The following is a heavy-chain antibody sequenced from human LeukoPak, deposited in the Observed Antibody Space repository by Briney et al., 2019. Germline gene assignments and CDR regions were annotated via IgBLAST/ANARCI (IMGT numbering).Heavy chain of an antibody. J-gene: IGHJ3*02. CDR3: ARHYGSGSAGGAFDI. Sequence: SETLSLTCTVSGGSISSSSYYWGWIRQPPGKGLEWIGSIYYSGSTYYNPSLKSRVTISVDTSKNQFSLKLSSVAAADTAVYYCARHYGSGSAGGAFDIWGQGTMVTVSS. CDR2: IYYSGST. CDR1: GGSISSSSYY. D-gene: IGHD3-10*01. V-gene: IGHV4-39*01.